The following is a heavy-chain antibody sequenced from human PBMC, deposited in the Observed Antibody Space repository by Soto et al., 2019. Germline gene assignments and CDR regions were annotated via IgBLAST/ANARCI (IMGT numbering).Heavy chain of an antibody. CDR1: GLTISGKKY. CDR3: ATWHEREHAYDV. J-gene: IGHJ3*01. V-gene: IGHV3-53*01. CDR2: LYDVDGS. Sequence: AGGSLRLSCAAFGLTISGKKYVAWVRQAPGKGLEWVSALYDVDGSFYADSVKGRFTTSSDSSKTTVYLQMNDLRPDDTAVYYCATWHEREHAYDVWGQRTTVTVSS. D-gene: IGHD1-1*01.